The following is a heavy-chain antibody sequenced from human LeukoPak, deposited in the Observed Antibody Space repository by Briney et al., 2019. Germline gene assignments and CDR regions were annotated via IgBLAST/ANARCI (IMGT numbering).Heavy chain of an antibody. CDR3: ARGRVGSYLENH. CDR2: IYYSGST. D-gene: IGHD1-26*01. Sequence: LSLTFTVSGGSISSYYWSWIRQPPGQGLEWIGYIYYSGSTNYNPSLKSRVTISVDTSKNQFTLKLSSVTAADTAVYYCARGRVGSYLENHWGQGTLVTVSS. CDR1: GGSISSYY. J-gene: IGHJ5*02. V-gene: IGHV4-59*12.